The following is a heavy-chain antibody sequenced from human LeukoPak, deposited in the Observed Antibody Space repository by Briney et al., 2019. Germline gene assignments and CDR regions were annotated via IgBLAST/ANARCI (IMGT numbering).Heavy chain of an antibody. D-gene: IGHD3-3*01. CDR3: ARDETYSDVWSGSAGGGQGNYLDY. CDR2: IFHSGST. CDR1: SGSIFSSNW. V-gene: IGHV4-4*02. J-gene: IGHJ4*02. Sequence: PSETLSLTCAVSSGSIFSSNWWSWVRQPPGKGLEWIGQIFHSGSTSYSPSLKSRVTISVDKSKNQFSLRLTSVTAADTAMYYCARDETYSDVWSGSAGGGQGNYLDYWGQGILATVS.